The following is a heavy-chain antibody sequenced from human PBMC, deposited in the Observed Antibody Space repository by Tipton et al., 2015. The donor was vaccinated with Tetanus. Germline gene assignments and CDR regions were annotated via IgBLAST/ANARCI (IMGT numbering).Heavy chain of an antibody. CDR3: AKSNQNIVVVTAAFDY. CDR1: GFTFSSYA. CDR2: ISGTGGST. Sequence: GSLRLSCAASGFTFSSYAMSWVRQAPGKGLEWVSAISGTGGSTYYADSVKGRFTISRDNSKNTLYLQMNSLRADDTAIYYCAKSNQNIVVVTAAFDYWGPGTLVTLSS. J-gene: IGHJ4*02. D-gene: IGHD2-21*02. V-gene: IGHV3-23*01.